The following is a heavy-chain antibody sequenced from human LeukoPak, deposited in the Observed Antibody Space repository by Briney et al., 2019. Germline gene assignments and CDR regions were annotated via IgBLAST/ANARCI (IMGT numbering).Heavy chain of an antibody. CDR1: GDSISTNY. V-gene: IGHV4-59*01. Sequence: SETLSLTCTVSGDSISTNYWAWIRQPPGKGLEWIGYVSYTGTSNYNPSLESRVTISVDMSKNQFSLKLSSVTAADTAVYYCARGVTGGWYGDFQHWGQGTLVTVSS. J-gene: IGHJ1*01. CDR2: VSYTGTS. D-gene: IGHD6-19*01. CDR3: ARGVTGGWYGDFQH.